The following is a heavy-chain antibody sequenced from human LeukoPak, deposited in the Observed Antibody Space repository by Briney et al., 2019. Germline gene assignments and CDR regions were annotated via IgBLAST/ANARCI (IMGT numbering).Heavy chain of an antibody. CDR1: GDTFSYHS. CDR2: IIPHVGSP. Sequence: GASVKVSCKTFGDTFSYHSISWVRQAPGQGLQWLGGIIPHVGSPRYTERLQDRITITADESTTTAYLELSSLRSDDTAVYYCARDRPRGYCSGGSCYPYYYYYYMDVWGKGTTVTVSS. CDR3: ARDRPRGYCSGGSCYPYYYYYYMDV. V-gene: IGHV1-69*13. J-gene: IGHJ6*03. D-gene: IGHD2-15*01.